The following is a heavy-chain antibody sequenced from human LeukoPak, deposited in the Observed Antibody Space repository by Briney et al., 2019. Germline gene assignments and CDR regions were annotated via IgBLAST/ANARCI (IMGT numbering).Heavy chain of an antibody. CDR2: IYYSGST. CDR3: ARELRSLFYYMDV. D-gene: IGHD3-10*02. Sequence: SETLSLTCTVSGGSISSSSYYWGWIRQPPGKGLEWIGSIYYSGSTYYNPSLKSRVTISVDTSKNQLSLKLSSVTAADTAVYYFARELRSLFYYMDVWGKGTTVTVSS. J-gene: IGHJ6*03. CDR1: GGSISSSSYY. V-gene: IGHV4-39*07.